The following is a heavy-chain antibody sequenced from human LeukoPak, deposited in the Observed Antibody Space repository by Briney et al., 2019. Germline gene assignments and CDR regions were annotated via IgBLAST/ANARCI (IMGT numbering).Heavy chain of an antibody. Sequence: GGSLRLSCAASGFTFSSYSMNWVRQAPGKGLEWVSSISSSSSYIYYADSVKGRFTISRDNAKNSLYLQMNSLRAEDTAVYYCARERVIAAAAFDPWGQGTLVTVSS. D-gene: IGHD6-13*01. CDR3: ARERVIAAAAFDP. J-gene: IGHJ5*02. CDR1: GFTFSSYS. CDR2: ISSSSSYI. V-gene: IGHV3-21*01.